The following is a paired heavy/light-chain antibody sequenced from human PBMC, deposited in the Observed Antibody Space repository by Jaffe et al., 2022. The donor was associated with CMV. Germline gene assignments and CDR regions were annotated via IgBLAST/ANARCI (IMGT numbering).Light chain of an antibody. CDR2: GAS. CDR3: QQYGSSRGFT. CDR1: QSVSSSY. J-gene: IGKJ3*01. Sequence: EIVLTQSPGTLSLSPGERATLSCRASQSVSSSYLAWYQQKPGQAPRLLIYGASSRATGIPDRFSGSGSGTDFTLTISRLEPEDFAVYYCQQYGSSRGFTFGPGTKVDIK. V-gene: IGKV3-20*01.
Heavy chain of an antibody. J-gene: IGHJ4*02. D-gene: IGHD2-15*01. CDR1: GFTFSSYA. V-gene: IGHV3-23*01. CDR2: ISGSGGST. Sequence: EVQLLESGGGLVQPGGSLRLSCAASGFTFSSYAMSWVRQAPGKGLEWVSAISGSGGSTYYADSVKGRFTISRDNSKNTLYLQMNSLRAEDTAVYYCAKEISLFYLCSGGSCSGGCDYWGQGTLVTVSS. CDR3: AKEISLFYLCSGGSCSGGCDY.